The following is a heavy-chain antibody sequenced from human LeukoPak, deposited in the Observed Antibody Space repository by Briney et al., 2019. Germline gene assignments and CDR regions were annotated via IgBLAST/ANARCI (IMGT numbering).Heavy chain of an antibody. CDR2: INWNGGSA. CDR1: GFTFDDYG. CDR3: AKDRNPMDGSGSLFDY. V-gene: IGHV3-20*04. Sequence: GGSLRLSCAASGFTFDDYGMSWVRQAPGKGLEWVSGINWNGGSAGYADSVKGRFTSSRDNAKNSLYLQMNSLRAEDTAVYYCAKDRNPMDGSGSLFDYWGQGTLVTVSS. J-gene: IGHJ4*02. D-gene: IGHD3-10*01.